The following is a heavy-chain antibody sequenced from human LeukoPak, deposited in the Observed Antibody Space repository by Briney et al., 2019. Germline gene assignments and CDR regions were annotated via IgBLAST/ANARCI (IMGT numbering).Heavy chain of an antibody. V-gene: IGHV3-30*04. Sequence: PGGSVRLSCVASGFNFDNYAMHWVRQPLGKGLEWVAVISDDERTKYYADSMKGRITISRDNSKNTVFLQVNNLRTEDTAVYFCARPSPPGDGYNPPDYWGQGTLVTVSS. J-gene: IGHJ4*02. CDR3: ARPSPPGDGYNPPDY. D-gene: IGHD5-24*01. CDR1: GFNFDNYA. CDR2: ISDDERTK.